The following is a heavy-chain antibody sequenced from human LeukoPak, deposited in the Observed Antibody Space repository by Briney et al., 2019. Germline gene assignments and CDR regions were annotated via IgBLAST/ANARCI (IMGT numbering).Heavy chain of an antibody. CDR1: GFTFSSYS. V-gene: IGHV3-21*01. CDR3: ARDGALAARQSGGLDY. CDR2: VSSSSSYI. J-gene: IGHJ4*02. D-gene: IGHD6-6*01. Sequence: KPGGSLRLSCAASGFTFSSYSMNWVRQAPGKGLEWVSSVSSSSSYIYYADSVKGRFTISRDNAKNSLYLQMNSLRAEDTAVYYCARDGALAARQSGGLDYWGQGTLVTVSS.